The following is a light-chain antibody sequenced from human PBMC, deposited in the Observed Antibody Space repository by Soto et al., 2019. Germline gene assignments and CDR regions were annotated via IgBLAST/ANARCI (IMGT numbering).Light chain of an antibody. V-gene: IGKV3-20*01. J-gene: IGKJ5*01. CDR3: QQYGSSLPIT. CDR1: QSVINY. CDR2: ETS. Sequence: EIVLTQSRATVSLSLGERATLSCRLSQSVINYFSWYQQKPGQAPRLLMYETSRRATGIPARFSGSGSGTDFTLTISSLEPEDFAVYYCQQYGSSLPITFGQGTRLEIK.